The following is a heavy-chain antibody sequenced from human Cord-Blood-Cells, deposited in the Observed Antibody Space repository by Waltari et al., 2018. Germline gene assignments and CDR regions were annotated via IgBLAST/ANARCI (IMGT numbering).Heavy chain of an antibody. CDR2: INHSGST. CDR3: ARGENTGNDY. J-gene: IGHJ4*02. D-gene: IGHD3-10*01. Sequence: QVQLQQWGAGLLKPSETLSFTCAVYGGSFSGYYWSWIRQPPGKGLEWIGEINHSGSTNYNPSLKSRVTISVDTSKNQFSLKLSSVTAADTAVYYCARGENTGNDYWGQGTLVTVSS. CDR1: GGSFSGYY. V-gene: IGHV4-34*01.